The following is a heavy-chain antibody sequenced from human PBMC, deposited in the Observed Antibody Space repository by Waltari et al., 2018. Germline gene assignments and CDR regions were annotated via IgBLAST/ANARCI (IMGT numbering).Heavy chain of an antibody. D-gene: IGHD3-10*01. CDR1: GGTFRNYV. Sequence: QVQLVQSGAEVKKPGSSVKVSCKASGGTFRNYVINWVRQAPGQGLEWMGGITPIFGTVSYAQRLQGRVTITADESTNTAFMDLSSLTSEDTAVYCCAREPGDQGALDIWGQGTMVTVSS. J-gene: IGHJ3*02. CDR2: ITPIFGTV. V-gene: IGHV1-69*12. CDR3: AREPGDQGALDI.